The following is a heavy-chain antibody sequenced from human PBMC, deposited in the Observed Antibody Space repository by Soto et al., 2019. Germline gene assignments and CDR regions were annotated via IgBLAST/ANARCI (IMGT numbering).Heavy chain of an antibody. CDR2: ISTSGGST. Sequence: GGSLRLSCAASGFTFSSYAMSWVRQAPGKGLEWVSAISTSGGSTFYADSVKGRFTISRDNFKNTLYLQMKSLRAEDTAVYYCAKKAGYSGYYPFDYWGQGTLVTVSS. CDR1: GFTFSSYA. J-gene: IGHJ4*02. D-gene: IGHD5-12*01. CDR3: AKKAGYSGYYPFDY. V-gene: IGHV3-23*01.